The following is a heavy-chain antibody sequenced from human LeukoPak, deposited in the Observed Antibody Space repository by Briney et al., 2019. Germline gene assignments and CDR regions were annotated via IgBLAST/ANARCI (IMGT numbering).Heavy chain of an antibody. D-gene: IGHD5-18*01. J-gene: IGHJ4*02. CDR3: ARGSRIQLWLPLDY. CDR1: GFTFSNYW. V-gene: IGHV3-7*03. CDR2: IKYDGSEK. Sequence: GGSLRLSCAASGFTFSNYWMSWVRQAPGKGLEWVANIKYDGSEKYYVDSVKGRFTISRDNAKNSLYLQMNSLRAEDTAVYYCARGSRIQLWLPLDYWGQGTLVTVSS.